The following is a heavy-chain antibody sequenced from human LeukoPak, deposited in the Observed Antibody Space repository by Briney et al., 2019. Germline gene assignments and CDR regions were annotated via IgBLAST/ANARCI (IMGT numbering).Heavy chain of an antibody. Sequence: SQTLSLTGTVSGGSISSGDYYWSWIRQPPGKGLEWIGYIYNSGSTYYNPSLKSRVTMSVDTSKNQFSLKLSSVTAADTAVYFCARGPWRVNAFDIWGQGTMVTVSS. J-gene: IGHJ3*02. D-gene: IGHD2-21*01. V-gene: IGHV4-30-4*01. CDR1: GGSISSGDYY. CDR2: IYNSGST. CDR3: ARGPWRVNAFDI.